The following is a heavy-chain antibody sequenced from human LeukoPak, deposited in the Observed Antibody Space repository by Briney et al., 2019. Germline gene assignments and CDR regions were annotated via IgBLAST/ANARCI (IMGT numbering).Heavy chain of an antibody. CDR2: IRHDDTNK. CDR3: ANQCGGNCFNDY. D-gene: IGHD2-21*02. V-gene: IGHV3-30*02. CDR1: GFTFSSYG. J-gene: IGHJ4*02. Sequence: PGGSLRLSCAASGFTFSSYGMDWVPQAPGKGLEWVAFIRHDDTNKYYTDSVKGRFTISRDNSKNTLYLQMNSLRAEDAAVYYCANQCGGNCFNDYWGQGTLVTVSS.